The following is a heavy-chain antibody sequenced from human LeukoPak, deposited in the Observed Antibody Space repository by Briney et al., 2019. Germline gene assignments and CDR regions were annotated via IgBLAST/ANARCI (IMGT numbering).Heavy chain of an antibody. CDR1: GFTFSSYS. CDR2: ISSSSSYI. D-gene: IGHD3-16*02. Sequence: GGSLRLSCAASGFTFSSYSMNWLRQAPGKGLEWVSSISSSSSYIYYADSVKGRFTISRDNAKNSLYLQMNSLRAEDTAVYYCARDSLYDYVWGSYRHNSDYWGQGTLVTVSS. CDR3: ARDSLYDYVWGSYRHNSDY. J-gene: IGHJ4*02. V-gene: IGHV3-21*01.